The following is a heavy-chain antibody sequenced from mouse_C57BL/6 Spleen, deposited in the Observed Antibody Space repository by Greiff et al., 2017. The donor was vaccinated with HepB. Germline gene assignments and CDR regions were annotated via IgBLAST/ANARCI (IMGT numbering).Heavy chain of an antibody. J-gene: IGHJ1*03. V-gene: IGHV1-59*01. CDR1: GYTFTSYW. D-gene: IGHD1-1*01. CDR3: AGATVVARWYFDV. Sequence: QVQLQQPGAELVRPGTSVKLSCKASGYTFTSYWMHWVKQRPGQGLEWIGVIDPSDSYTNYNQKFKGKATLTVDTSSSTAYMQLSSLTSEDSAVYYCAGATVVARWYFDVWGTGTTVTVSS. CDR2: IDPSDSYT.